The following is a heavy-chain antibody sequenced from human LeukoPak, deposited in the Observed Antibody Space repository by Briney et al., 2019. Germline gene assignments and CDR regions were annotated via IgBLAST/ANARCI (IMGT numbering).Heavy chain of an antibody. CDR2: IYHSGRT. J-gene: IGHJ4*02. CDR3: ARDETYSDVWSGSAGGGKGNYLDY. CDR1: GYSISNGYY. Sequence: SETLSLTCTVSGYSISNGYYWGWMRQPPGKGLEWIGSIYHSGRTHYNPSLKSPVIISVDTSKNYFSLKLSSVTAANTAMYYCARDETYSDVWSGSAGGGKGNYLDYWGQGILVTVSS. V-gene: IGHV4-38-2*02. D-gene: IGHD3-3*01.